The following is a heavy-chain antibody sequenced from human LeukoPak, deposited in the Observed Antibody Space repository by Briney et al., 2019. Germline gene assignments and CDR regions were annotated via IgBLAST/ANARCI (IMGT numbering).Heavy chain of an antibody. CDR3: TTVTIKVY. CDR1: GFTFRNAW. CDR2: IKSKTDGGTT. Sequence: GGSLRLSCAASGFTFRNAWMSWVRQAPGKGLEWVGLIKSKTDGGTTDYAAPVKGRFTISRDDSKNTLYLQMNSLKTEDTAVYYCTTVTIKVYWGQGNLVTVSS. D-gene: IGHD1-1*01. J-gene: IGHJ4*02. V-gene: IGHV3-15*01.